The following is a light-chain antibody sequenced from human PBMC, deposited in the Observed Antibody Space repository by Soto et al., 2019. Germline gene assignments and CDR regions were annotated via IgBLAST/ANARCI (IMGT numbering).Light chain of an antibody. Sequence: DIQMTQSPSTLSASIGDRVTITCRASQSISSWLAWYQQKPGKAPKLLIYKASTLQSGVPSRFRGSGSGTEFTLTISSLQPDDCATYYCQHDNSYSAAFGQGTKVEFK. CDR1: QSISSW. J-gene: IGKJ1*01. CDR2: KAS. CDR3: QHDNSYSAA. V-gene: IGKV1-5*03.